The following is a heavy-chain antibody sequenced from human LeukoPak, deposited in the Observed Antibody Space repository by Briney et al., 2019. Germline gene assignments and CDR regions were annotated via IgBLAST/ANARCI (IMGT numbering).Heavy chain of an antibody. CDR2: IYTSGST. Sequence: SQTLSLTCTVSGGSISSGSYHWSWLRQPAGKGLEWIGRIYTSGSTNYNPSLKSRVTISVDTSKNQFSLKLSSVTAADTAVYYCVRVTTGGYYNCWGQGTLVTVSS. CDR1: GGSISSGSYH. CDR3: VRVTTGGYYNC. J-gene: IGHJ4*02. V-gene: IGHV4-61*02. D-gene: IGHD3-22*01.